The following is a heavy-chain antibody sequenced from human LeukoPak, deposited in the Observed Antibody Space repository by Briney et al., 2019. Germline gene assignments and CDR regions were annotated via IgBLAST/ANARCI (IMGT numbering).Heavy chain of an antibody. CDR1: GFTFSSYA. CDR3: ARAYDFWSPPDY. CDR2: ISYDGSNK. V-gene: IGHV3-30-3*01. Sequence: GGSLRLSCAASGFTFSSYAMHWVRQAPGKGLEWVAVISYDGSNKYYADSVKGRFTISRDNSKNTLYLQMNSLRAEDTAVYYCARAYDFWSPPDYWGQGTLVTVSS. J-gene: IGHJ4*02. D-gene: IGHD3-3*01.